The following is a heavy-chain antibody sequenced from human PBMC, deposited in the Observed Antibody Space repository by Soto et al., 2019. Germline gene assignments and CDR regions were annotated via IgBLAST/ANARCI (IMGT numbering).Heavy chain of an antibody. CDR1: GGSISSGDYY. D-gene: IGHD2-21*02. J-gene: IGHJ6*02. Sequence: SETLSLTCTVSGGSISSGDYYWSWIRQPPGKGLEWIGYIYYSGSTFYNPSLKSRVTISVDTSKSQLSLRLNSVTAADTAVYYCARDLWGYCGTDCYPMDVWGQGTTVTVPS. CDR2: IYYSGST. V-gene: IGHV4-30-4*02. CDR3: ARDLWGYCGTDCYPMDV.